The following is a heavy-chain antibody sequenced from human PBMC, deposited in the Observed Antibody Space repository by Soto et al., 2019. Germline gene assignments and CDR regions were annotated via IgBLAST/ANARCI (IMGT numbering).Heavy chain of an antibody. CDR2: ISGSGFTT. Sequence: GGSLRLSCATSGFVVNRNYMHWVRQAPGKGLEWVSYISGSGFTTYYADSVKGRFTISRDNAKNSLYLQMNSLRAGDTAVYYCARDVSAFPPGFFDYWGQGTLVTVSS. J-gene: IGHJ4*02. D-gene: IGHD3-10*01. V-gene: IGHV3-48*03. CDR1: GFVVNRNY. CDR3: ARDVSAFPPGFFDY.